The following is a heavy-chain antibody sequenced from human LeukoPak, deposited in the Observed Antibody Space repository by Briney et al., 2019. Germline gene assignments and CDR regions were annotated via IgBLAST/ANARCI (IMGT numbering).Heavy chain of an antibody. CDR2: ISTTGDTI. Sequence: PGGSLRLSCAATGFTFSSYGMSWVRQAPGKGLEWVSTISTTGDTIYYTDSVKGRFTISRDNSKNTVYLQMSSLRAEDTAVFYCAKRASGYYFDSWGQGTLVTVSS. CDR3: AKRASGYYFDS. V-gene: IGHV3-23*01. D-gene: IGHD5-12*01. CDR1: GFTFSSYG. J-gene: IGHJ4*02.